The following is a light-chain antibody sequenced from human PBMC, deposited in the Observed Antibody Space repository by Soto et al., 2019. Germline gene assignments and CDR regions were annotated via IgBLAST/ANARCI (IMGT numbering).Light chain of an antibody. Sequence: QSALTKPASVSGSPGQSITISCTGTSSDVGAYDYVSWYQQHPRKAPKLMIYDVSDRPSEVSNRFSGSKSGNTASLTISGLQAEDEADYYCSSYTSTSTLVFGGGTKLTVL. CDR1: SSDVGAYDY. V-gene: IGLV2-14*01. J-gene: IGLJ2*01. CDR2: DVS. CDR3: SSYTSTSTLV.